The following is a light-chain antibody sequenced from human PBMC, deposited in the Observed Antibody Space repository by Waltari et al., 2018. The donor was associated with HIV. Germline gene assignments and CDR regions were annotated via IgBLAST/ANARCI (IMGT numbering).Light chain of an antibody. CDR2: YKSVSDK. V-gene: IGLV5-45*02. CDR1: SGINVATYR. CDR3: MIWHNRVWV. Sequence: QAVLTQPSSLSASPGASASLTCTFGSGINVATYRIYWYQQKPGSPPQYLLRYKSVSDKQPVSGVSGRFAVSQATSANAGILLISGLQSEDEADYDGMIWHNRVWVFGGGTKLAVL. J-gene: IGLJ3*02.